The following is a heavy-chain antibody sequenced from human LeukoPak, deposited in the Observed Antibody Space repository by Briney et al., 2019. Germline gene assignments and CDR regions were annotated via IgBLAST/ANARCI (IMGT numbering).Heavy chain of an antibody. J-gene: IGHJ3*01. CDR2: IIPKYSAS. CDR3: VRPDRIFGVPAAFDA. CDR1: GGSFSDYP. Sequence: SVKVSCKASGGSFSDYPINWVRQAPGQGLEWLGGIIPKYSASNYAQAFQGRVTITADESTNTVYMEMSGLRPDDTAVYYCVRPDRIFGVPAAFDAWGKGALVAVSS. D-gene: IGHD3-3*02. V-gene: IGHV1-69*13.